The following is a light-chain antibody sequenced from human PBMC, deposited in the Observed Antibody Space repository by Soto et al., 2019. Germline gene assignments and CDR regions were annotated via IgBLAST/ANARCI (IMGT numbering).Light chain of an antibody. CDR2: GAS. CDR3: QQYNNWPPYT. Sequence: EIVMTQSPATLSVSPGERATLSCRASQSVSINLAWYQHKPGQAPRLLIYGASTRATGIPARFSGSGSGTEFTLTISSLQSEDFAVYYCQQYNNWPPYTFGQGTKLEIK. CDR1: QSVSIN. J-gene: IGKJ2*01. V-gene: IGKV3-15*01.